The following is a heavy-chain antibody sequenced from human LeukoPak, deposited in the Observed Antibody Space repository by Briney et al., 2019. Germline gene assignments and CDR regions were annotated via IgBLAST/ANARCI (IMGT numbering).Heavy chain of an antibody. V-gene: IGHV3-23*01. D-gene: IGHD1-1*01. CDR1: GFTFNNYA. CDR2: ISDNGGDT. J-gene: IGHJ4*02. Sequence: PGGSLRLSCAASGFTFNNYAMSWVRQAPGKGLEWVSAISDNGGDTKYADSVKGRFTISRDNSKNTLYLQMNCLRAEDTAIYYCGKDWKLDYWGQGTLVTVSS. CDR3: GKDWKLDY.